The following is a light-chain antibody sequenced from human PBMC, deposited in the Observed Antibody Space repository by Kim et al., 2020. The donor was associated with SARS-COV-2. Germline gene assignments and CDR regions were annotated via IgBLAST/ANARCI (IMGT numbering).Light chain of an antibody. Sequence: SLARGERATLACKASQSVGSQLAWYQQKPGQPPRLLIYDASNRAAGIPARFSGSGSGTDFTLTISSLEPEDFAVYYCQQRTTSITFGGGTKVDIK. CDR2: DAS. CDR3: QQRTTSIT. CDR1: QSVGSQ. V-gene: IGKV3-11*01. J-gene: IGKJ4*01.